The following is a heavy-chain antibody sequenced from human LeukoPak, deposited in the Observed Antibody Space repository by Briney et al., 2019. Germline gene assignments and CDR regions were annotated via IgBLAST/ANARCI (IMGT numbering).Heavy chain of an antibody. CDR2: MYGSGST. Sequence: SETLSLTCTVSGVSISSGSYYWGWIRQRGGKGLEWIVRMYGSGSTNYNPSVKSRVTISLDTSNNHFSLKLSSVTAADTAVYYCARELLWFVEPHAFDIWGQGTMVTVSS. J-gene: IGHJ3*02. D-gene: IGHD3-10*01. V-gene: IGHV4-61*02. CDR3: ARELLWFVEPHAFDI. CDR1: GVSISSGSYY.